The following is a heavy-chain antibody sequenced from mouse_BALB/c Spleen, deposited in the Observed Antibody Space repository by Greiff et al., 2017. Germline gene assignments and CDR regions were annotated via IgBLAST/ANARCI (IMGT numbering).Heavy chain of an antibody. J-gene: IGHJ4*01. Sequence: EVKLVESGGGLVQPGGSRKLSCAASGFTFSSFGMHWVRQAPEKGLEWVAYISSGSSTIYYADTVKGRFTISRDNPKNTLFLQMTSLRSEDTAMYYSARGDYNGSGYAMDYWGQGTSVTVSA. CDR1: GFTFSSFG. V-gene: IGHV5-17*02. D-gene: IGHD1-1*01. CDR2: ISSGSSTI. CDR3: ARGDYNGSGYAMDY.